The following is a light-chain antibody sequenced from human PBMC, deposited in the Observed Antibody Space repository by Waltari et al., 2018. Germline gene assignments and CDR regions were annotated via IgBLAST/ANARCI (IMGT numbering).Light chain of an antibody. V-gene: IGLV2-14*03. CDR1: SSDVGDDKY. Sequence: QSALTQPASVSGSPGQSIIISCTGTSSDVGDDKYVSWYQQHPGKAPKLMIYEVSNRPSGVSDRFSGSKSGNTASLTISGLQADDEAAYYCSSYTTTSTVLFGGGTELTV. CDR2: EVS. CDR3: SSYTTTSTVL. J-gene: IGLJ2*01.